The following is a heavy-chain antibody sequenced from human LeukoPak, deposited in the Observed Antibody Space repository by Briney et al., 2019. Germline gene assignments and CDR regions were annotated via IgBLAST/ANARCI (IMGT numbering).Heavy chain of an antibody. CDR3: ARDTVGATNCYYYYYMDV. Sequence: SETLSLTCTVSGGSISNYYWSWIRPPAGKGLEWIGRIYPSGSTNYTPSLKSRVTMSVDTSKNQFSLKLSSVTAADTAVYYCARDTVGATNCYYYYYMDVWGKGTTVTVSS. CDR2: IYPSGST. J-gene: IGHJ6*03. V-gene: IGHV4-4*07. D-gene: IGHD1-26*01. CDR1: GGSISNYY.